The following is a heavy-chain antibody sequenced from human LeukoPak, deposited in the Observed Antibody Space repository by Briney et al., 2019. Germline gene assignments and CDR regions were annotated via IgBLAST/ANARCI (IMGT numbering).Heavy chain of an antibody. V-gene: IGHV1-2*02. CDR1: GYTFTAYY. Sequence: ASVKVSFKASGYTFTAYYIHWVRQAPGQGLEWMGWINPNSGGTNYAQKFQGRVTITRDTSISSSYMELYSLTPADAAVYYCARPLYTWNNVEYDYWGQGTLVTVSS. CDR3: ARPLYTWNNVEYDY. CDR2: INPNSGGT. J-gene: IGHJ4*02. D-gene: IGHD1/OR15-1a*01.